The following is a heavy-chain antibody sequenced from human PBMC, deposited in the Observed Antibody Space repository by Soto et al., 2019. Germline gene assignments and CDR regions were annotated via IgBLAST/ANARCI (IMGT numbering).Heavy chain of an antibody. CDR3: ARASEWELPTDTYFDY. D-gene: IGHD1-26*01. J-gene: IGHJ4*02. CDR1: GGSISSYY. V-gene: IGHV4-59*01. Sequence: KPSETLSLTCTVSGGSISSYYWSWIRQPPGKGLEWIGYIYYSGSTNYNPSLKSRVTISVDTSKNQFSLKLSSVTAADTAVYYCARASEWELPTDTYFDYWGQGTLVTVSS. CDR2: IYYSGST.